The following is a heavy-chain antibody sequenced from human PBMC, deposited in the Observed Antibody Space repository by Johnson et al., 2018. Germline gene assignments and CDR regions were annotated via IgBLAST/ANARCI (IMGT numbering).Heavy chain of an antibody. Sequence: WVGRIKRKTDSGTTDNAALVKGRFTISRDDSKNTTYLQMNSLKTEDTAVYYCSRHCRGEDYSNLNSYMDVWGKGTTVTVS. J-gene: IGHJ6*03. CDR2: IKRKTDSGTT. CDR3: SRHCRGEDYSNLNSYMDV. D-gene: IGHD4-11*01. V-gene: IGHV3-15*07.